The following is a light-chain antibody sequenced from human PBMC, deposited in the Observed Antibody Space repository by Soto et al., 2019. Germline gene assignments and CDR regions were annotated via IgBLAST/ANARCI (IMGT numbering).Light chain of an antibody. V-gene: IGKV4-1*01. CDR3: LQYYGIPDS. CDR2: WAS. Sequence: DIVMTQSPDSLSVSLGERATINCKSSQSLLYSRNNYNYLAWYQQKPGQPPRLLIYWASTRESGVTDRFSGIDSDTTFSFTLISPHAEDSSVYYCLQYYGIPDSFGQGTKVE. CDR1: QSLLYSRNNYNY. J-gene: IGKJ1*01.